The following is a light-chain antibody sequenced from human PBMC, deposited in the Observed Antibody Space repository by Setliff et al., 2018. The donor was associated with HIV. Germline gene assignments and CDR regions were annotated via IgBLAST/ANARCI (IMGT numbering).Light chain of an antibody. CDR2: EVS. CDR1: NSDVGGHNY. CDR3: SSYTTSSTLGVL. J-gene: IGLJ3*02. V-gene: IGLV2-14*01. Sequence: QSALTQPASVSGSPGQSITISCTGSNSDVGGHNYVSWFQQHPGKAPKLMIYEVSNRPSGVSNRFSGSKSGNTASLTISGLQAEDEADYYCSSYTTSSTLGVLFGGGTKVTVL.